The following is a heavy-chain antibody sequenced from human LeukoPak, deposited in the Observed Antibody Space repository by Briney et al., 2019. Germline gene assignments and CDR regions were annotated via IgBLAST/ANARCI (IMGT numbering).Heavy chain of an antibody. CDR3: AKDDDWGRYKH. CDR2: VSPSGDIT. D-gene: IGHD3-16*01. CDR1: GFSFSSHG. V-gene: IGHV3-23*01. J-gene: IGHJ1*01. Sequence: GGTLRLSCAGSGFSFSSHGMNWVRQAPGKGLEWVSGVSPSGDITYYTDSVRGRFTISRDNFKNTLSLQVNSLRAEDTAMYYCAKDDDWGRYKHWGQGTLVTVSS.